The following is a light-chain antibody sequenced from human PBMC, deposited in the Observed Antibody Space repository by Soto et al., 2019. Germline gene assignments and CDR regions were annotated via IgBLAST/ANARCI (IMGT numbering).Light chain of an antibody. CDR3: QQYGTSEII. CDR1: QTLSNSF. J-gene: IGKJ5*01. V-gene: IGKV3-20*01. CDR2: DTS. Sequence: EVVMRPSPATLSVSSGEGATLSCRASQTLSNSFIAWYQQKPGQAPRLLIYDTSSRATGVPDRYSASGSGTDFTLTISRLEPEDFAVFFCQQYGTSEIIFGQGTRLEIK.